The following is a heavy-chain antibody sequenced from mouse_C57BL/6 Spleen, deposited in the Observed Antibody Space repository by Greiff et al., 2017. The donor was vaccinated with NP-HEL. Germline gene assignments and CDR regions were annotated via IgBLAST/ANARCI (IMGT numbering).Heavy chain of an antibody. Sequence: QVHVKQSGAELVRPGTSVKVSCKASGYAFTNYLIEWVKQMPGQGLEWIGVINPGRGGTNYNEKFKGKATLTADKSSSTAYMQLSSLTSEDSAVYFCAREYAMDYWGQGTSVTVSS. CDR3: AREYAMDY. J-gene: IGHJ4*01. CDR2: INPGRGGT. CDR1: GYAFTNYL. V-gene: IGHV1-54*01.